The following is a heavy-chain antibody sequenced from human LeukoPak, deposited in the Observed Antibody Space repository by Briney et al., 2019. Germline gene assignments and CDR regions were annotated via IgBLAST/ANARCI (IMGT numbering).Heavy chain of an antibody. CDR3: ARYCSSTSCPEFDI. D-gene: IGHD2-2*01. J-gene: IGHJ3*02. CDR2: MNPNSGNT. V-gene: IGHV1-8*03. CDR1: GYTFTSYD. Sequence: ASVKVSCKASGYTFTSYDINWVRQATGQGLEWMGWMNPNSGNTGYAQKFQGRVTITRNTSISTAYMELSSLRSEDTAVYYCARYCSSTSCPEFDIWGQGTTVTVSS.